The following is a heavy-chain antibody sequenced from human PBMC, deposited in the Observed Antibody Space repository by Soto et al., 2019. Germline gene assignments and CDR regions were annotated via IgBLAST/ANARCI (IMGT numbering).Heavy chain of an antibody. Sequence: SAPRSLTRAVYGGSFSGYYWSWIRQPPGKGLDWIGEINHRGSTNYNPSIMSRGTIPVDTSKNQFSLKLSSVTAADTAVYYCVRPASVAITLSGWFYPLGHRRLVTVSS. J-gene: IGHJ5*02. V-gene: IGHV4-34*01. CDR3: VRPASVAITLSGWFYP. D-gene: IGHD1-26*01. CDR1: GGSFSGYY. CDR2: INHRGST.